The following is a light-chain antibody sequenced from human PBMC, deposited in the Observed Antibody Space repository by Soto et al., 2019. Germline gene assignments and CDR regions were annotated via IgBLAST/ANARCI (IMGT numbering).Light chain of an antibody. V-gene: IGLV2-11*01. CDR3: CSYAGNYNVL. CDR1: SSDISGYDY. Sequence: QSALTQPRSVSGSPGQSVTISCTGTSSDISGYDYVSWYQQHPGKAPKLMIYDVSKRPSGVPDRFSGSKSGSTASLTISGLQAEDEADYYCCSYAGNYNVLFGGGTQLTVL. J-gene: IGLJ2*01. CDR2: DVS.